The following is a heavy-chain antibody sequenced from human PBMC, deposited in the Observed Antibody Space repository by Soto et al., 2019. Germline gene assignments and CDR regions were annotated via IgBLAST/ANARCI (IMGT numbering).Heavy chain of an antibody. CDR1: GGSISTYY. D-gene: IGHD3-10*01. CDR3: ARGGGGSGTHYYYGMDV. Sequence: ASETLSLTCTVSGGSISTYYWSWIRQPPGKGLEWIGYIYYSGSTNCNPSLKSRVTISVDTSKNQFSLKLSSVTAADTAVYYCARGGGGSGTHYYYGMDVWGQGTTVTVSS. V-gene: IGHV4-59*01. CDR2: IYYSGST. J-gene: IGHJ6*02.